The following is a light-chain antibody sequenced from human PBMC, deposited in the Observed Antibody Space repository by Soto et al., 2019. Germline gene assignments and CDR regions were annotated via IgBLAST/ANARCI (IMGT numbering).Light chain of an antibody. Sequence: QSVLTQPASVSGSPGQSITISXXGTXXXXXGYNYVSWYQQQPGKAPKFMIYDVTNRPSGVSNRFSGSKSGNTASLTISGLQAEDEADYYCCSYTTSNTRQIVFGTGTKVT. CDR1: XXXXXGYNY. J-gene: IGLJ1*01. V-gene: IGLV2-14*01. CDR2: DVT. CDR3: CSYTTSNTRQIV.